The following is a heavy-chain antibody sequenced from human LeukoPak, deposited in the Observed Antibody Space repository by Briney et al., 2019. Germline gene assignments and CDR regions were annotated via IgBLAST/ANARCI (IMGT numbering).Heavy chain of an antibody. Sequence: SETLSLTCTVSGGSISSSSYYWGWIRQPPGKGLEWIGSIYYSGNTYYNPSLKSRVTISVDTSKNQFSLKLSSVTAADTAVYYCARGSSWSPYYYYMDVWGKGTTVTVSS. J-gene: IGHJ6*03. CDR1: GGSISSSSYY. CDR2: IYYSGNT. V-gene: IGHV4-39*01. D-gene: IGHD6-13*01. CDR3: ARGSSWSPYYYYMDV.